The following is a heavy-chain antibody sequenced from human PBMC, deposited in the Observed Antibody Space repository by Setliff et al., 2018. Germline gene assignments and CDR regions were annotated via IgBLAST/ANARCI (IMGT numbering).Heavy chain of an antibody. V-gene: IGHV4-39*01. CDR2: IYYNGDT. D-gene: IGHD3-3*01. CDR3: RFWSGYYKNDY. Sequence: SETLSLTCSLSGDSISSSSYHWGWIRQSPGKGLEWIGNIYYNGDTNRNPSLKSRVTVSVDTSKKQLSLKLSSVTAADTAVYYCRFWSGYYKNDYWGRGTLVTVS. CDR1: GDSISSSSYH. J-gene: IGHJ4*02.